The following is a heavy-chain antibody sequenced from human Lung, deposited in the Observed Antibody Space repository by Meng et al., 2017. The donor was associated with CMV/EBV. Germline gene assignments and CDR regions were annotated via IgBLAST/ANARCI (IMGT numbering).Heavy chain of an antibody. V-gene: IGHV2-70D*14. CDR3: ARDAAGYSIFDP. D-gene: IGHD6-13*01. J-gene: IGHJ5*02. CDR2: IDWDDDK. Sequence: SGXXLVXPTQTLTLTCTFSGFSLSTSGMRVSWIRQPPGKALEWLARIDWDDDKFYSTSLKTRLTISKDTSKNQVVLTMTSMDPVDTATYYCARDAAGYSIFDPWXQGTLVTVSS. CDR1: GFSLSTSGMR.